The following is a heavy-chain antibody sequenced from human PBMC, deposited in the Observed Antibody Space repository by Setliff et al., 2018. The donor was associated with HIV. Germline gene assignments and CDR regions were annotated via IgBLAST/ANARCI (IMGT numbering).Heavy chain of an antibody. Sequence: SETLSLTCTVSGGSINIFFWSWIRQPPGKGLEWIGYIYSDDGSTRYNPSLNSRAIISLDRSKSHFSLTLNSVTAADTAVYYCARHVTVTYSHFDHWGQGALVTVSS. CDR2: IYSDDGST. CDR1: GGSINIFF. D-gene: IGHD4-17*01. V-gene: IGHV4-59*08. CDR3: ARHVTVTYSHFDH. J-gene: IGHJ4*02.